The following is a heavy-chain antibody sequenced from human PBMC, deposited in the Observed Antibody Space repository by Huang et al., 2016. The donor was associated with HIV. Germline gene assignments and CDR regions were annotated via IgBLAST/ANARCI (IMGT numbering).Heavy chain of an antibody. CDR1: GGTLSRYG. Sequence: QVQLVQSGTEVKTPGSSVKVSCKASGGTLSRYGISWVRQAPGQGLEWTGGFIPVFGAANYAQKFQGRLTITADESTNTAYMELSSLRFDDTAVYYCARTSNWKAEYFRFWGQGTLVTVAS. CDR2: FIPVFGAA. CDR3: ARTSNWKAEYFRF. D-gene: IGHD1-20*01. J-gene: IGHJ1*01. V-gene: IGHV1-69*13.